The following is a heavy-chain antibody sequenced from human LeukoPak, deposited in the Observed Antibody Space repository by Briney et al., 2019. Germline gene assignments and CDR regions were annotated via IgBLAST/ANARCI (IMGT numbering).Heavy chain of an antibody. J-gene: IGHJ6*03. D-gene: IGHD2-2*01. CDR1: GFTFSSFA. V-gene: IGHV3-23*01. CDR2: ISGRGDTT. CDR3: ARGAGYCSSTSCYDYYYYMDV. Sequence: GGSLRLSCAASGFTFSSFAMSWVRQAPGKGLEWVSAISGRGDTTYYADSVKGRFTISRDNAKNSLYLQMNSLRAEDTAVYYCARGAGYCSSTSCYDYYYYMDVWGKGTTVTVSS.